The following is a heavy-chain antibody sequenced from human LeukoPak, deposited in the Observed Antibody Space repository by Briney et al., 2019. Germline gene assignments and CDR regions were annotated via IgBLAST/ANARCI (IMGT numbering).Heavy chain of an antibody. D-gene: IGHD6-6*01. CDR1: GGSFSGYY. V-gene: IGHV4-34*01. CDR3: ARGRIAAPRFYYYYMDV. CDR2: INHSGST. J-gene: IGHJ6*03. Sequence: SETLSLTCAVYGGSFSGYYWSWIRQPPGMGLEWIGEINHSGSTNYNPSLKSRVTISVDTSKNQFSLKLSSVTAADTAVYYCARGRIAAPRFYYYYMDVWGKGTTVTVSS.